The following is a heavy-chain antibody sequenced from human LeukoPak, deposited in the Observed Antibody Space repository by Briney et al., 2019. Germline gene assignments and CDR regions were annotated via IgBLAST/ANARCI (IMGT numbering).Heavy chain of an antibody. CDR3: ARLGTGGTDY. CDR1: GGTLSSYA. CDR2: IIPIFGTA. J-gene: IGHJ4*02. D-gene: IGHD7-27*01. V-gene: IGHV1-69*05. Sequence: GASVKVSCKASGGTLSSYAISWVRQAPGQGLELMGGIIPIFGTANYAQKFQGRVTITTDESTSTAYMELSSLRSEDTAVYYCARLGTGGTDYWGQGTLVTVSS.